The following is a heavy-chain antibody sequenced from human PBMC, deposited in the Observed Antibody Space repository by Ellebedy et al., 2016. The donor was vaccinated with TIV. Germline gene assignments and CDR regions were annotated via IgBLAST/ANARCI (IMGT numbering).Heavy chain of an antibody. J-gene: IGHJ4*02. D-gene: IGHD6-19*01. Sequence: GESLKISCAASGFSFDDYTMHWVRQAPGKGLEWVSLIGWDGGSTYYAESVKGRFTISRDNSKNSLYLQMNSLRTEDTALYYCAKAGSRSGWYEDNWGQGTLVTVSS. V-gene: IGHV3-43*01. CDR3: AKAGSRSGWYEDN. CDR1: GFSFDDYT. CDR2: IGWDGGST.